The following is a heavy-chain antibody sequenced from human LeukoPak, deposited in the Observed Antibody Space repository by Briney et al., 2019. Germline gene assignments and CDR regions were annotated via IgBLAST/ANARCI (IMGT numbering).Heavy chain of an antibody. CDR1: GYTFTGYY. D-gene: IGHD6-13*01. V-gene: IGHV1-2*02. J-gene: IGHJ6*02. Sequence: GASVKVSCKASGYTFTGYYMHWVRQAPGQGLEWMGWINPNSGGTNYAQKLQGRVTMTTDTSTSTAYMELRSLRSDDTAVYYCARDVGGSWYGYYYYGMDVWGQGTTVTVSS. CDR2: INPNSGGT. CDR3: ARDVGGSWYGYYYYGMDV.